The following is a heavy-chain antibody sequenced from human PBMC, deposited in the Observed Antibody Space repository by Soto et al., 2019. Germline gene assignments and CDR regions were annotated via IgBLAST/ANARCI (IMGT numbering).Heavy chain of an antibody. Sequence: EVQLVESGGGLVQPGRSLRLSCAASGFTFDDYAIHWVRQAPGKGMEWVSGISWNSGSIGYADSVKGRFTISRDNAKNSLYLQMNSLRAEDTALYYCAKDANDDFGDYYYYYMDVWGKGTTVTVSS. V-gene: IGHV3-9*01. CDR3: AKDANDDFGDYYYYYMDV. J-gene: IGHJ6*03. D-gene: IGHD4-17*01. CDR2: ISWNSGSI. CDR1: GFTFDDYA.